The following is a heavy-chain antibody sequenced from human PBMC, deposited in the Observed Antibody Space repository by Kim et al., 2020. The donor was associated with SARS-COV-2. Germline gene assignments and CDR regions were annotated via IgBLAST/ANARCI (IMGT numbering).Heavy chain of an antibody. V-gene: IGHV3-21*01. D-gene: IGHD2-21*02. J-gene: IGHJ6*02. Sequence: GGSLRLSCAASGFTFSSYGMNWVRQAPGKGLEWVSSISSSSSYISYADSVKGRFTISRDNAKNSLYLQMNSLRAEDTAVYYCARDQFSVVTAIPSGLDVWGQGTTVTVSS. CDR3: ARDQFSVVTAIPSGLDV. CDR1: GFTFSSYG. CDR2: ISSSSSYI.